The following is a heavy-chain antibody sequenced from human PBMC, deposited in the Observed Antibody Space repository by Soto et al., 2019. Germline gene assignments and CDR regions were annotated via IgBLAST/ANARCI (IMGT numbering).Heavy chain of an antibody. J-gene: IGHJ6*02. V-gene: IGHV3-30*18. CDR2: ISYDGSNK. CDR1: GFTFSSYG. Sequence: QVQLVESGGGVVQPGRSRRLSCAASGFTFSSYGMHWVRQAPGKGLEWVAVISYDGSNKYYADSVKGRFTISRDNSKNMLYRQMNSLRAEDTAVYYCAKDRAWIQLWLGCMDVWGQGTTVTVSS. D-gene: IGHD5-18*01. CDR3: AKDRAWIQLWLGCMDV.